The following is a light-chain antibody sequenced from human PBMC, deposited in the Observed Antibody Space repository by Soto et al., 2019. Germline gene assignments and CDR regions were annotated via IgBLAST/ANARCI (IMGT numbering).Light chain of an antibody. J-gene: IGKJ5*01. Sequence: EIVLPQSPGTLSLSPGESSPLSGRASQSVSSSYLAWYQQKPGQAPRLLIYGASSRATGIPDRFSGSGSGTDFTLTISRLEPEESAVYFCQQYTGPPTTVGHGKRLEIK. CDR2: GAS. CDR1: QSVSSSY. CDR3: QQYTGPPTT. V-gene: IGKV3-20*01.